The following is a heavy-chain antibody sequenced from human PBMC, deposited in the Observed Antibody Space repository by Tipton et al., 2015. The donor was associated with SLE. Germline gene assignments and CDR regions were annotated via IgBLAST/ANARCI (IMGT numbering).Heavy chain of an antibody. CDR2: IYTSGST. CDR3: ARHGGWGLNY. J-gene: IGHJ4*02. Sequence: TLSLTCTVSGGSISSYYWSWIRQPPGKGLEWIGYIYTSGSTNYNPSLKSRVTISVDTSKNQFSLKLSSVTAADTAVYYCARHGGWGLNYWGQGTLVTVSS. D-gene: IGHD3-16*01. V-gene: IGHV4-4*08. CDR1: GGSISSYY.